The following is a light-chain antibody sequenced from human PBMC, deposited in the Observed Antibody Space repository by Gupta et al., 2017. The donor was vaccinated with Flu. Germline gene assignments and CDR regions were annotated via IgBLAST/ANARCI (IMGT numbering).Light chain of an antibody. V-gene: IGKV1-5*03. Sequence: PATLSASVGDRVTITGRASRTLVTWVAWYQQKPGKAPRLLISKASDLQDGVPSRFSGSGSGTEFTLTISRLQPDDFATYHCQQDVAYPYTFGQGTKLEI. J-gene: IGKJ2*01. CDR3: QQDVAYPYT. CDR2: KAS. CDR1: RTLVTW.